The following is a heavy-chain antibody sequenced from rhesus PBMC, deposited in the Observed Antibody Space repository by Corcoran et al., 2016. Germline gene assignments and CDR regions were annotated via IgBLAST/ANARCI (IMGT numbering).Heavy chain of an antibody. CDR2: INGNSGST. Sequence: QVQLQESGPGLVKPSETLSLTCTVSGASISSNWWSWSRQPPGKGLEGIGEINGNSGSTNYNPSLKSRVTISKDASKNQFSLKLSSVTAADTAVYYCARDTGVIIIDWGQGVLVTVSS. CDR1: GASISSNW. V-gene: IGHV4-80*01. J-gene: IGHJ4*01. D-gene: IGHD3-22*01. CDR3: ARDTGVIIID.